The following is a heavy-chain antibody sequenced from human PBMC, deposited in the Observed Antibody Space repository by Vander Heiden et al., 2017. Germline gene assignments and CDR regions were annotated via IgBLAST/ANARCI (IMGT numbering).Heavy chain of an antibody. V-gene: IGHV1-69*01. J-gene: IGHJ4*02. D-gene: IGHD1-26*01. CDR2: IIPIFGTA. CDR3: AVGATEPNFDY. Sequence: GIIPIFGTANYAQKFQGRVTITADESTSTAYMELSSLRSEDTAVYYCAVGATEPNFDYWGQGTLVTVSS.